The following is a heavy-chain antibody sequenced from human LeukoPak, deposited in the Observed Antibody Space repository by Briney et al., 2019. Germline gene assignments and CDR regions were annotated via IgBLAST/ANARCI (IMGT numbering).Heavy chain of an antibody. Sequence: GGSLRLSCATSGFIFSIYGMHWVRQAPGKGLEWVAFIRDDGSNKYYADSAKGRFTISRDNAKNSLYLQMNSLRAEDTAVYYCARASTEGDSWGQGTLVTVSS. J-gene: IGHJ4*02. CDR1: GFIFSIYG. CDR2: IRDDGSNK. V-gene: IGHV3-30*02. CDR3: ARASTEGDS.